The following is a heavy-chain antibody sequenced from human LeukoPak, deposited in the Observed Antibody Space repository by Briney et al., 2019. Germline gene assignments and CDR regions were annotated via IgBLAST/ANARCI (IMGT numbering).Heavy chain of an antibody. V-gene: IGHV3-23*01. D-gene: IGHD3-22*01. CDR1: GFTFSNYA. CDR3: ARAMMVVSNLWGVFDY. CDR2: ISGSGGST. J-gene: IGHJ4*02. Sequence: GGSLRLSCAPSGFTFSNYAMSWVRQAPGKGLEWVSGISGSGGSTYYADSVKGRLTISRDNSKNKMYLQMNSLRAEDTAIYYCARAMMVVSNLWGVFDYWGRGALVTVSS.